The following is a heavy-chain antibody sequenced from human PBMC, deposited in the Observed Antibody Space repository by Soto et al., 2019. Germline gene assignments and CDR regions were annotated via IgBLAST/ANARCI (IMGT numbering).Heavy chain of an antibody. CDR3: ATGWQSLGY. D-gene: IGHD3-16*01. Sequence: EVQLLESGGGLVQPGGSLRLSCAASGFTFSNYGMTWVRQAPGKGLEWVSAISGSGGSTYYADSVKGRFTISRDNSKNTLNLELNSLRAEDAAVYFCATGWQSLGYWGQGTLVTVSS. CDR1: GFTFSNYG. V-gene: IGHV3-23*01. CDR2: ISGSGGST. J-gene: IGHJ4*02.